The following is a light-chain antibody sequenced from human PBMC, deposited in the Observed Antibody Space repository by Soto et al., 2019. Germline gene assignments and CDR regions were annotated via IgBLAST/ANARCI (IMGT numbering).Light chain of an antibody. CDR3: KSFTTSSTYV. V-gene: IGLV2-14*01. Sequence: QPVLTQPASVSGSPGQSIAISCIGTSSDIGSYNYVSWYQQHPGKAPKLMIYDVSNRPSGVSDRFSGSKSGNTASLTISGLQAEDEADYYCKSFTTSSTYVFGTGTKVTVL. J-gene: IGLJ1*01. CDR2: DVS. CDR1: SSDIGSYNY.